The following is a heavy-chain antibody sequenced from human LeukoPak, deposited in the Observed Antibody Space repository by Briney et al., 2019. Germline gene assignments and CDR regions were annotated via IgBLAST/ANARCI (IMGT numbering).Heavy chain of an antibody. V-gene: IGHV3-21*01. CDR2: IGTSSSFM. Sequence: GGSLRLSCAASGFTFSSYSMNWVRQAPGKGLEWVSAIGTSSSFMYYADSVKGRFTISRDNAKNSLYLQMNSLRGEDTAVYYCAGGYTYGDDPEFWGQGALVTVSS. D-gene: IGHD5-18*01. CDR3: AGGYTYGDDPEF. J-gene: IGHJ4*02. CDR1: GFTFSSYS.